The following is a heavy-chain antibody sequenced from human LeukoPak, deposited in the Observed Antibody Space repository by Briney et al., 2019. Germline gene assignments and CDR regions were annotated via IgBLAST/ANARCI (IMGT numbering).Heavy chain of an antibody. CDR1: GGSFSGYY. Sequence: SETLSLTCAVYGGSFSGYYWSWIRQPPGKGLEWIGEINHSGSTNYNPSLKSRVTISVDTSKNQFPLKLSSVTAADTAVYYCARKRLRYFDWSNWFDPWGQGTLVTVSS. D-gene: IGHD3-9*01. CDR3: ARKRLRYFDWSNWFDP. J-gene: IGHJ5*02. V-gene: IGHV4-34*01. CDR2: INHSGST.